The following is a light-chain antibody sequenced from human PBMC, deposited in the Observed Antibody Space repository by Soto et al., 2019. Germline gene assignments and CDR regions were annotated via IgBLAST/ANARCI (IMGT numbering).Light chain of an antibody. CDR1: SSDVVGYTY. CDR3: CSFAGTYV. J-gene: IGLJ1*01. V-gene: IGLV2-11*01. CDR2: DVS. Sequence: QSVLTQPRSVSGSPGQSVTISCSGTSSDVVGYTYVSWYLLHPGKAPKLLIYDVSKRRSGVPDRFSGSRSGNTASLTISGLQAEDEADYYCCSFAGTYVFGTGTKLTVL.